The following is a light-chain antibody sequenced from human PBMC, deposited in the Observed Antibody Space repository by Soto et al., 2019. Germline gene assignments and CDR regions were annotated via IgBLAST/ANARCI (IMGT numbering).Light chain of an antibody. Sequence: EIVLTQSPATLSLSPGERATLSCRASQTVSSYLAWYQQKPGQAPRLLIYDASNRATGIPARFSGSGSGTDFTLTISSLEPEDFAVYYCQQRSNWQITFGQG. J-gene: IGKJ5*01. CDR1: QTVSSY. CDR2: DAS. CDR3: QQRSNWQIT. V-gene: IGKV3-11*01.